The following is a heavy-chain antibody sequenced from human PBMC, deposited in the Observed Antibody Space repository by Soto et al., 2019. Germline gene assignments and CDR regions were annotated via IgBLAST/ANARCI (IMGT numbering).Heavy chain of an antibody. CDR2: LNTYNGNT. V-gene: IGHV1-18*01. CDR1: GYAFNNYG. CDR3: ERAQSPAESDY. J-gene: IGHJ4*02. Sequence: QVHLVQSGAEVKKPGASVKVSCKASGYAFNNYGISWVRQAPGQGLEWMGWLNTYNGNTNYAQKFQGRVTMTTDTATTTAHTYLRSLRTEDADIDYCERAQSPAESDYWGQGTLVTVSS. D-gene: IGHD6-19*01.